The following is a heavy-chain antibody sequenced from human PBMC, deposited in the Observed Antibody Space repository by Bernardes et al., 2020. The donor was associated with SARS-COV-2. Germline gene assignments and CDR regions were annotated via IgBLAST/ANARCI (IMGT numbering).Heavy chain of an antibody. V-gene: IGHV4-34*01. CDR2: INHRGRT. D-gene: IGHD1-1*01. J-gene: IGHJ4*02. CDR1: GGSFTDYS. CDR3: ARGKDETMMVVIIAWQLSYLDS. Sequence: SETLSLTCAVSGGSFTDYSWNWFRQSPGKGMEWIGEINHRGRTKYNPSLKDRATISIDTFKSQFSLKLPSVTAADTALYYCARGKDETMMVVIIAWQLSYLDSWGQGTLVTVAP.